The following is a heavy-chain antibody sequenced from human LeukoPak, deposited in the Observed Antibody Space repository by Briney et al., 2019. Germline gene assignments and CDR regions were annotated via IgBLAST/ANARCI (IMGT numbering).Heavy chain of an antibody. J-gene: IGHJ4*02. CDR2: ISAYNGNT. D-gene: IGHD3-10*01. CDR1: GYTFTSYG. Sequence: ASVKVSCKASGYTFTSYGISWVRQAPGQGLEWMGWISAYNGNTNYAQKLQGRVTITRDTSASTAYMELSSLRSEDTAVYYCARDMVRGVFDYWGQGTLVTVSS. CDR3: ARDMVRGVFDY. V-gene: IGHV1-18*01.